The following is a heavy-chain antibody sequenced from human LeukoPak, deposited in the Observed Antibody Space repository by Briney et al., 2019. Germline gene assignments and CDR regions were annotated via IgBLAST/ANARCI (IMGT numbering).Heavy chain of an antibody. V-gene: IGHV3-66*04. CDR3: ARQQDATNPGY. D-gene: IGHD1/OR15-1a*01. CDR1: GLTVSSNF. J-gene: IGHJ4*02. Sequence: PGGSLRLSCAVSGLTVSSNFMNWVRQAPGKGLEWVSIIYSGGNTYYADSVKGRFTISRDNSKNTLYLQMSSLRAEDTAIYYCARQQDATNPGYWGQGTLVTVSS. CDR2: IYSGGNT.